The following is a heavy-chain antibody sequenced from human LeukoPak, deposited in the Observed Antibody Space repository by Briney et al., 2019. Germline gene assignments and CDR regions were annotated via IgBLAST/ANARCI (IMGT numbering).Heavy chain of an antibody. D-gene: IGHD2-15*01. V-gene: IGHV4-59*01. Sequence: SETLSLTCTVSGGSIGSYYWSWIRQPPGKGLEWIGYIYYSGSTNYNPSLKSRVTISVDTSKNQFSLKLSSVTAADTAVYYCARLRRGSGQDAFDIWGQGTMVTVSS. CDR1: GGSIGSYY. CDR2: IYYSGST. J-gene: IGHJ3*02. CDR3: ARLRRGSGQDAFDI.